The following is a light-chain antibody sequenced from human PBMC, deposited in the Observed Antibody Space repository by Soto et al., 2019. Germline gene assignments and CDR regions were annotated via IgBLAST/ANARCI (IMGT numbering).Light chain of an antibody. CDR2: GAS. CDR1: QSVDSNY. V-gene: IGKV3-20*01. Sequence: EIVLTQSPGTLSLSPGEEATLSCRASQSVDSNYLAWYQQKPGQTPRLIIYGASGRADGIPHRFSGSGSGTDFTLTISSLESEDFAVYYCQQRGTFGQGTRLEIK. CDR3: QQRGT. J-gene: IGKJ5*01.